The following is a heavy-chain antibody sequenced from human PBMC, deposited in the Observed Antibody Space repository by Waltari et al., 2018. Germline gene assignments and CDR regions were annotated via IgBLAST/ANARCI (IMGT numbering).Heavy chain of an antibody. CDR3: ATELARIAVAGDLGRDY. CDR2: IIPIFGTA. J-gene: IGHJ4*02. V-gene: IGHV1-69*15. Sequence: QVQLVQPGAEVRKPGSSVKVSCKASGGTCSSHAISPVRQAPGQGLEWMGRIIPIFGTANYAQKCQGRVTITADESTSTAYMELSSLRSEDTAVYYCATELARIAVAGDLGRDYWGQGTLVTVSS. CDR1: GGTCSSHA. D-gene: IGHD6-19*01.